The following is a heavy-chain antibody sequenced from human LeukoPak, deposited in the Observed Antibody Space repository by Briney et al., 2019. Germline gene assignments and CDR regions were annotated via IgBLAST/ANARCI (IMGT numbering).Heavy chain of an antibody. D-gene: IGHD5-18*01. CDR3: ARVQRGFTYGNVDY. CDR2: ISAYNGNT. J-gene: IGHJ4*02. Sequence: ASVKVSCKASGYTFTSYGFNWVRQAPGQGLEWMGWISAYNGNTNYAQKLQGRVTMTTDTSTSTAYMELRSLRSDDTAVYYCARVQRGFTYGNVDYWGQGTLVTVSS. V-gene: IGHV1-18*01. CDR1: GYTFTSYG.